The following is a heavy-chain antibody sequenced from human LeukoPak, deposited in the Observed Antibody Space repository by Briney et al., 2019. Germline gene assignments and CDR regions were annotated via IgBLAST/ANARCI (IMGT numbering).Heavy chain of an antibody. V-gene: IGHV4-59*02. CDR1: GGSVRSYC. D-gene: IGHD6-19*01. CDR3: AGSSGWLNGGDY. J-gene: IGHJ4*02. CDR2: IYYSGST. Sequence: SETLSLTCTVSGGSVRSYCRSWIRQSPGKGLEWIGYIYYSGSTNYNPSLKSRVTISVDTSKNQFSLKLSSVTAADTAVYYCAGSSGWLNGGDYWGQGTLVTVSS.